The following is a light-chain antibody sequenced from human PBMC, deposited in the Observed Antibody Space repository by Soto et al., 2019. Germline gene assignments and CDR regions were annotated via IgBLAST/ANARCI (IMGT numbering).Light chain of an antibody. CDR2: GVS. CDR3: CSYAGTVAYV. J-gene: IGLJ1*01. V-gene: IGLV2-11*01. CDR1: SSDVGGYNY. Sequence: QSALTQPRSVSGSPGQSVTISCTGTSSDVGGYNYVSWYQQHPGTAPKLIIFGVSKRPSGVPDRFSGSKSGNTASLSISGLQAEDEADYFCCSYAGTVAYVFGTGTKVTVL.